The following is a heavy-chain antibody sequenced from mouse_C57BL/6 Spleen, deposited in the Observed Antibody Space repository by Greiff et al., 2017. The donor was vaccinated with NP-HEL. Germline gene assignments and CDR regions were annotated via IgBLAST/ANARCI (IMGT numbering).Heavy chain of an antibody. CDR2: IDPSDSYT. CDR3: ARGGDYYGGAMDY. J-gene: IGHJ4*01. D-gene: IGHD1-1*01. Sequence: VQLQQPGAELVMPGASVKLSCKASGYTFTSYWMHWVKQRPGQGLEWIGEIDPSDSYTNYNQKFKGKSTLTVDKSSSTAYMQLSSLTSEDSAVYYCARGGDYYGGAMDYWGQGTSVTVSS. CDR1: GYTFTSYW. V-gene: IGHV1-69*01.